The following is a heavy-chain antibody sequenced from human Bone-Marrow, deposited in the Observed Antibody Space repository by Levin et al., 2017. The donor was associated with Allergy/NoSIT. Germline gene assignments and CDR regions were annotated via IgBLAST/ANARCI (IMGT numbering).Heavy chain of an antibody. CDR1: GYTFTDFY. CDR3: ARDGAPWYDFWSGYSRDPNWFDP. V-gene: IGHV1-2*06. Sequence: WASVKVSCKASGYTFTDFYIHWVRQAPGQGLEWMGRINPNSGATTYAQKFRGRVPLTRDTSISTAYMELTGLRSDDTAVYYCARDGAPWYDFWSGYSRDPNWFDPWGQGTLVTVSS. J-gene: IGHJ5*02. D-gene: IGHD3-3*01. CDR2: INPNSGAT.